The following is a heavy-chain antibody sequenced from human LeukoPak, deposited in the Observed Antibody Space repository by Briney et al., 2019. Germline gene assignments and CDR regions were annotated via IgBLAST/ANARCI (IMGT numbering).Heavy chain of an antibody. J-gene: IGHJ4*02. D-gene: IGHD3-22*01. V-gene: IGHV3-30*04. Sequence: PGGSLRLSCAASGFTFSSYAMHWVRQAPGKGLEWVAVISYDGSNKYYADSVKGRFTISRDNSKNMLYLQMNSLRAEDTAVYYCARDTYDSSGYYFVYWGQGTLVTVSS. CDR1: GFTFSSYA. CDR3: ARDTYDSSGYYFVY. CDR2: ISYDGSNK.